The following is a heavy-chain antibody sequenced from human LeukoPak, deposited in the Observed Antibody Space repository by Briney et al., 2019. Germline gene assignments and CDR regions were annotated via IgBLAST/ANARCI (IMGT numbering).Heavy chain of an antibody. Sequence: ASVKVSCKASGYTFTSYGISWVRQAPGQGLEWMGWISAYNGNTNYAQKLQGRVTMTTDTSTSTAYMELRSLRSDDTAVYYCARDSVRGVIITDYYGMDVWGQGTTVTVSS. V-gene: IGHV1-18*01. J-gene: IGHJ6*02. CDR2: ISAYNGNT. CDR3: ARDSVRGVIITDYYGMDV. D-gene: IGHD3-10*01. CDR1: GYTFTSYG.